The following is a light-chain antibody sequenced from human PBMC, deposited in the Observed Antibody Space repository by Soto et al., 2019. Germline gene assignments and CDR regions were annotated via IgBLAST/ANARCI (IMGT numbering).Light chain of an antibody. J-gene: IGKJ4*01. CDR3: QKYNSAPLT. V-gene: IGKV1-27*01. Sequence: DVQMTQSPSSLSAFVGDRVTITCRASQGIAPYLAWFQQKPGKVPKLLIYATSTLQSGVPSRFSGSGSGTEFTLTISSLQPEDVGTYYCQKYNSAPLTFGGGTEVEIK. CDR1: QGIAPY. CDR2: ATS.